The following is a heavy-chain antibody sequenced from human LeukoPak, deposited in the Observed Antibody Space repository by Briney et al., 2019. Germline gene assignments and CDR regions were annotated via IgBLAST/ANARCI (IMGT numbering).Heavy chain of an antibody. CDR3: ARVRITMVRGVTPPDSYYYMDV. J-gene: IGHJ6*03. V-gene: IGHV3-48*01. CDR2: ISSSDST. CDR1: GFTFSAYA. Sequence: GGSLRLSCAASGFTFSAYARNWVRQAPGKGLEWVSYISSSDSTDYADSVKGRFTISRDNAKNSLYLQMNSLRAEDTAVYYCARVRITMVRGVTPPDSYYYMDVWGKGTTVTVSS. D-gene: IGHD3-10*01.